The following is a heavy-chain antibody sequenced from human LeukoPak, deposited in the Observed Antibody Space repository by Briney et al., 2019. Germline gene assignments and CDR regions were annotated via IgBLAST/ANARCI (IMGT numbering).Heavy chain of an antibody. V-gene: IGHV3-23*01. CDR3: AKASGIYSNYVYFDY. CDR1: GFTFSSYA. J-gene: IGHJ4*02. Sequence: GGSLRLSCAASGFTFSSYAMTWVRQAPGKGLEWVSAISGSGGSTDYADSVKGRFTVSRDNSKNTVHLQMNSLRAEDTSVYYCAKASGIYSNYVYFDYWGQGALVTVSS. D-gene: IGHD4-11*01. CDR2: ISGSGGST.